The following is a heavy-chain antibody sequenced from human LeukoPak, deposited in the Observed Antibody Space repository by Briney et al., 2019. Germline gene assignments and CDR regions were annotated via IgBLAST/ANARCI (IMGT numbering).Heavy chain of an antibody. Sequence: GGSLRLSCAASGFTFSSYSMNWVRQAPGKGLEWVSSISSSSSYIYYAGSVKGRFTISRDNAKNSLYLQMNSLRAEDTAVYYCARDRYYYDSSGEDAFDIWGQGTMVTASS. J-gene: IGHJ3*02. CDR1: GFTFSSYS. V-gene: IGHV3-21*01. CDR2: ISSSSSYI. CDR3: ARDRYYYDSSGEDAFDI. D-gene: IGHD3-22*01.